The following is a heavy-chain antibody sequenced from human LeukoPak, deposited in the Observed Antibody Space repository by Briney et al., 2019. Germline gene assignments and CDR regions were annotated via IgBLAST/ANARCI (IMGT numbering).Heavy chain of an antibody. V-gene: IGHV4-34*01. CDR1: GGSFSGYY. J-gene: IGHJ4*02. Sequence: PSETLSLTCAVYGGSFSGYYWSWIRQPPGKGLEWIGEINHSGSTNYNPSLKSRVTISVDTSKNQFSLKLSSVTAADTAVYYCARVLKGRAPFDYWGQGTLVTVSS. CDR3: ARVLKGRAPFDY. CDR2: INHSGST.